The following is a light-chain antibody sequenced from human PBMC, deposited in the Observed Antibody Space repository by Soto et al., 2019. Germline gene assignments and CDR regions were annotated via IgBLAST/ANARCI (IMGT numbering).Light chain of an antibody. CDR2: KAS. CDR3: QQYNSYSAT. J-gene: IGKJ2*01. CDR1: QSISSW. V-gene: IGKV1-5*03. Sequence: DIQMTQSPSTLSASVGDRVTITCRASQSISSWLVWYQQKPGKAPKLLIYKASSLESGVPSRFSGSGSGTEFTLTISSLQPDDFATYYCQQYNSYSATFGQGTKLEIK.